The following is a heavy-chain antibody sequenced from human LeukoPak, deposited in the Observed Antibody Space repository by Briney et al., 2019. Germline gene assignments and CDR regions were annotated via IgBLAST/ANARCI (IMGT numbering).Heavy chain of an antibody. CDR1: GFTFSSYA. J-gene: IGHJ3*02. D-gene: IGHD3-16*01. CDR3: AKGLMVDYDYVWGSLDAFDI. Sequence: GGSLRLSCAASGFTFSSYAMSWVRQAPGKGLEWVSAISGSGGSTYYADSVKGRFTISRDNSKNTLYLQMNSLRAEDTAVYYCAKGLMVDYDYVWGSLDAFDIWVQGTMVTVSS. V-gene: IGHV3-23*01. CDR2: ISGSGGST.